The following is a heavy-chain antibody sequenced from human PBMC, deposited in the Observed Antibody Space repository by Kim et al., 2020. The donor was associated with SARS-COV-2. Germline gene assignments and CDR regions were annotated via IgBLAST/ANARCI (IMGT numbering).Heavy chain of an antibody. CDR3: ARVSVWTTVVTDYWYFDL. CDR1: GGSISSYY. J-gene: IGHJ2*01. CDR2: IYYSGST. Sequence: SETLSLTCTVSGGSISSYYWSWIRQPPGKGLEWIGYIYYSGSTNYNPSLKSRVTISVDTSKNQFSLKLSSVTAADTAVYYCARVSVWTTVVTDYWYFDLWGRGTLVTVSS. D-gene: IGHD4-17*01. V-gene: IGHV4-59*01.